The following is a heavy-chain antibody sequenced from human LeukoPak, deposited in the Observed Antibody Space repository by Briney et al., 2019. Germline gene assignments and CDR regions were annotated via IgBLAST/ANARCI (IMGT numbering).Heavy chain of an antibody. CDR2: TYYRSKWYT. D-gene: IGHD6-13*01. V-gene: IGHV6-1*01. CDR1: GDIVSSNSAA. Sequence: SQTLSLTCAISGDIVSSNSAAWNWIRQSPSRGLEWLGRTYYRSKWYTDYAVSVKSRITINPDTPKNQFSLQLNSVTPEDAAVYFCARGVVSRISSWYYFDYWGQGTLVTVSS. CDR3: ARGVVSRISSWYYFDY. J-gene: IGHJ4*02.